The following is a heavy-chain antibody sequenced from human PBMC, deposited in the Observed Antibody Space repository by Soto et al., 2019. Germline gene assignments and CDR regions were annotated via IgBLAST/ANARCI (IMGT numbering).Heavy chain of an antibody. CDR1: GFTFRSYW. Sequence: EVQLVESGGGLVQPGGSLRLSCAASGFTFRSYWMSWVRQAPGKGLEWVANIKQDGSEKYYVDSVKGRFTISRDNAKSLLYLQMNSLGGEDTAVYYCARGEYQLPIDYWGQGTLVTVSS. V-gene: IGHV3-7*01. J-gene: IGHJ4*02. CDR2: IKQDGSEK. CDR3: ARGEYQLPIDY. D-gene: IGHD2-2*01.